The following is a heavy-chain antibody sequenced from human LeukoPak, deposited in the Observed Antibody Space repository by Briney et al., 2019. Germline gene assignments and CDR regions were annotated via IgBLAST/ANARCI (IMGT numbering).Heavy chain of an antibody. J-gene: IGHJ6*03. CDR1: GGSFSGYY. CDR3: ARDSLYYYYYYMDV. Sequence: PSETLSLTCAVYGGSFSGYYWSWIRQPPGKGLEWIGEINHSGSTNYNPSLKSRVTISVDTSKNQFSLKLSSVTAADTAVYYCARDSLYYYYYYMDVRGKGTTVTVSS. D-gene: IGHD2-15*01. V-gene: IGHV4-34*01. CDR2: INHSGST.